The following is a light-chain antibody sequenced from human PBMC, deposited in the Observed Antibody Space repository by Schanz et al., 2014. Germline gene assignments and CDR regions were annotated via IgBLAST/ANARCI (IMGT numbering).Light chain of an antibody. CDR2: AAS. CDR1: QSVGSSF. V-gene: IGKV3-20*01. J-gene: IGKJ5*01. Sequence: EIVMTQSPATLSESPGERATLSCRASQSVGSSFLAWHQQKPGQAPRLLIYAASFRATGISDRFIGSGSGTDFTLTISRLEPEDFAVYYCQQYGRSPNTFGQGTRLEIK. CDR3: QQYGRSPNT.